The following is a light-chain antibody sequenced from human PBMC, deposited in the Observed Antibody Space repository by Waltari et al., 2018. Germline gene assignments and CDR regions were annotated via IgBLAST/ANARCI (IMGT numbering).Light chain of an antibody. J-gene: IGLJ1*01. CDR3: QSYDSSLSGYV. CDR2: RNN. V-gene: IGLV1-47*01. CDR1: YSNLGCNY. Sequence: QSVLTQPPSASETPGQRVIISCSGSYSNLGCNYLHRYQQVPGMAPNLVIYRNNKRPSGVPDRFSGSKSGTSASLAITGLQAEDEADYYCQSYDSSLSGYVFGTGTKVTVL.